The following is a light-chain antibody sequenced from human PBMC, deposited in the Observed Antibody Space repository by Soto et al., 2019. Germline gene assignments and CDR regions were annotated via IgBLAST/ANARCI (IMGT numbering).Light chain of an antibody. CDR2: AAS. J-gene: IGKJ5*01. CDR1: QSVGNN. Sequence: EPVMTQSPATLSVSPGERATLSCMASQSVGNNLAWYQQKLGQAPRLLIYAASTRATGIPARFSGSGSGTEFTLTISSLQSEDFAIYYCQQYNNWPITFGQGTRLEIK. CDR3: QQYNNWPIT. V-gene: IGKV3D-15*01.